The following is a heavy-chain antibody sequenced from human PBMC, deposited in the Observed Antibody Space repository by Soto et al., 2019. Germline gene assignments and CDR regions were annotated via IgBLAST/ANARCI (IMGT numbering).Heavy chain of an antibody. Sequence: EVQLVESGGVLVKPGGSLRLSCAASGFTFSSYSMNWVLQAPGKGLEWVSSISSSTSYMYYADSVKGRFTISRYNARNSLYLQMNSLRAEDTAVYYCARFRSDGDHLDYVGQGTLVPVSS. CDR2: ISSSTSYM. D-gene: IGHD2-15*01. J-gene: IGHJ4*02. V-gene: IGHV3-21*01. CDR3: ARFRSDGDHLDY. CDR1: GFTFSSYS.